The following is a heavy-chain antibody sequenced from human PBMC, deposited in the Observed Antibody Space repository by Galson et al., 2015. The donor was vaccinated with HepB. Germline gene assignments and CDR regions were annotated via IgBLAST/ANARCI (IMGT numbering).Heavy chain of an antibody. J-gene: IGHJ4*02. Sequence: ETLSLTCTVSGGSITNYYWSWIRQPPGKGLEWIGFISDSGTTNYNPSLKSRVTVSVATSKSQVSLRLTSVTAADTAVYYCASLELWRIAAPGLSETTMYFDYWGQGTPVTVSS. D-gene: IGHD6-13*01. CDR1: GGSITNYY. CDR2: ISDSGTT. CDR3: ASLELWRIAAPGLSETTMYFDY. V-gene: IGHV4-4*09.